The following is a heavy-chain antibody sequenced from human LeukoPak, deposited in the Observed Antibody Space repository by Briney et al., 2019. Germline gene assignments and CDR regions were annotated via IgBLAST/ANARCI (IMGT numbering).Heavy chain of an antibody. J-gene: IGHJ4*02. V-gene: IGHV1-18*01. Sequence: ASVTVSCKASGYAFTSYGISWVRQAPGQGLEWMGWISAYNGNTNYAQKLQGRVTMTTDTSTSTAYMELRSLRSVDTAVYYCARVGYDSSGHYPRYFDYWGQGTLVTVSS. CDR3: ARVGYDSSGHYPRYFDY. D-gene: IGHD3-22*01. CDR1: GYAFTSYG. CDR2: ISAYNGNT.